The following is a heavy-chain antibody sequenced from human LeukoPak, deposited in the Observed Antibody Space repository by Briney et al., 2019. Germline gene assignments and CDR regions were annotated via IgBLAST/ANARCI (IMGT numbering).Heavy chain of an antibody. CDR2: INSEGRST. Sequence: GGSLRLSCAASGFTFSSFWVHWVRQAPGKGLVWISRINSEGRSTNYADSVKGRFTISRENAKNTLYLQMNSLRAEDTAVYYCAREEFLAGYNWFDPWGQGTLVTVSS. D-gene: IGHD3-10*01. CDR3: AREEFLAGYNWFDP. V-gene: IGHV3-74*01. CDR1: GFTFSSFW. J-gene: IGHJ5*02.